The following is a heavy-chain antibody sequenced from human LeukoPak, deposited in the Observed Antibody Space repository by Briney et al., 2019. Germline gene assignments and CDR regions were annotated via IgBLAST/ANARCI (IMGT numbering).Heavy chain of an antibody. CDR3: ARGRRTGYYYRGASFDY. Sequence: ASETLSLTCAVYGGSFSGYYWSWIRQPPGKGLKWIGEINHSGSTNYNPSLKSRVTISVDTSKNQFSLKLSSVTAADTAVYYCARGRRTGYYYRGASFDYWGQGTLVTVSS. CDR2: INHSGST. CDR1: GGSFSGYY. D-gene: IGHD3/OR15-3a*01. V-gene: IGHV4-34*01. J-gene: IGHJ4*02.